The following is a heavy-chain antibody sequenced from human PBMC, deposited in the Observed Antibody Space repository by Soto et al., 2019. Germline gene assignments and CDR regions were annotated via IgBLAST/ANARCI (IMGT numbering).Heavy chain of an antibody. V-gene: IGHV4-34*01. CDR1: GGSFSGYY. Sequence: QVQLQQWGAGLLKPSETLSLTCAVYGGSFSGYYWGWIRQPPGKGLEWIGEINHSGSTNYNPSLKSRVTISVDTSKNQFSLKLSSVTAADTAVYYCARGREPNSYYVMDVWGQGTTVTVSS. J-gene: IGHJ6*02. D-gene: IGHD1-26*01. CDR2: INHSGST. CDR3: ARGREPNSYYVMDV.